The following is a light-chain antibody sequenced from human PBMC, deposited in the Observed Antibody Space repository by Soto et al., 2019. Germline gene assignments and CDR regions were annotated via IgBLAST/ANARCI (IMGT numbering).Light chain of an antibody. CDR1: QSVSSN. J-gene: IGKJ1*01. Sequence: EIVVTQSPYTLSVSPEERAALYYRASQSVSSNLAWYQQKPGQAPRLLIYGASTRATGIPARFSGSGSGTEFTLTISSLQSEDFAVYYCQQYNNWPLWTVGQGTKVDIK. CDR3: QQYNNWPLWT. V-gene: IGKV3-15*01. CDR2: GAS.